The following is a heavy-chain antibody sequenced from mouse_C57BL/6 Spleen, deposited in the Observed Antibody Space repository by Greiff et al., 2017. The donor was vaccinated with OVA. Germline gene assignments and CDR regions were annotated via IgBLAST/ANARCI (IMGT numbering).Heavy chain of an antibody. D-gene: IGHD2-3*01. CDR1: GYTFTSYW. CDR2: IDPSDSYT. CDR3: ARRRNDGYYAFDD. Sequence: QVQLQQPGAELVKPGASVKLSCKASGYTFTSYWMQWVKQRPGQGLEWIGEIDPSDSYTNYNQKFKGKATLTVDTSSSTAYMQLSSLTSEDSAVYYCARRRNDGYYAFDDWGHGTTLTVSS. J-gene: IGHJ2*01. V-gene: IGHV1-50*01.